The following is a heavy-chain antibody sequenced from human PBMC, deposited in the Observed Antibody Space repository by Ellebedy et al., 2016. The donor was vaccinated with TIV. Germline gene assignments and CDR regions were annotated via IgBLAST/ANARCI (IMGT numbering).Heavy chain of an antibody. CDR3: ASAAQLWPTGAFDI. Sequence: MPSETLSLTCTVSGVTISSYYWNWIRQPPGKGLEWIGYIYYSGSTNYNPSLKSRVTISVDTSKNQFSLKLSSVTAADTAVYYCASAAQLWPTGAFDIWGQGTMVTVSS. CDR1: GVTISSYY. J-gene: IGHJ3*02. V-gene: IGHV4-59*01. D-gene: IGHD5-18*01. CDR2: IYYSGST.